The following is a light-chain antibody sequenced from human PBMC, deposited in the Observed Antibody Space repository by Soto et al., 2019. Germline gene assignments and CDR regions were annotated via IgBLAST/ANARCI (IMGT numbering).Light chain of an antibody. Sequence: IVLTQSPGPLSLSPGEGATLSCRASQNIKNNFLAWYQQRPGQAPRLLIHAASIRATGTPHRFTSSASGTDFTLIISRLEHEDFAVYCCQEYGTPLTFGGGTRVEIK. J-gene: IGKJ4*02. CDR3: QEYGTPLT. CDR2: AAS. V-gene: IGKV3-20*01. CDR1: QNIKNNF.